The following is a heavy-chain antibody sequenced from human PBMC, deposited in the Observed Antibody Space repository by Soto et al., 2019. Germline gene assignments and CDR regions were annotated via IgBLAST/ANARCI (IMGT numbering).Heavy chain of an antibody. Sequence: PSETLSLTCTVSGGSISSYYWSWIRQPPGKGLEWIGYIYYSGSTNYNPSLKSRVTISVDTSKNQFSLKLSSVTAADTAVYYCARGPGIYDFWSGDYLGGSPDANYFDYWGQGTLVTVSS. V-gene: IGHV4-59*01. CDR1: GGSISSYY. CDR3: ARGPGIYDFWSGDYLGGSPDANYFDY. CDR2: IYYSGST. J-gene: IGHJ4*02. D-gene: IGHD3-3*01.